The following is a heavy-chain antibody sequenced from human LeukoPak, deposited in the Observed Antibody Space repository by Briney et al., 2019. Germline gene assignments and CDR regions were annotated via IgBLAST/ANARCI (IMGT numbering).Heavy chain of an antibody. D-gene: IGHD5-24*01. V-gene: IGHV4-59*01. CDR2: IHYAGSN. CDR3: PQSREADKYDYFAH. J-gene: IGHJ4*01. Sequence: SETLSLTCSVSAVSIDDYYWSWIRQPPGKRLEWFGYIHYAGSNTLNTSLKGRATRSEATPKNLLSLNLRAVNAADTAVYYWPQSREADKYDYFAHWGRGTLVTASS. CDR1: AVSIDDYY.